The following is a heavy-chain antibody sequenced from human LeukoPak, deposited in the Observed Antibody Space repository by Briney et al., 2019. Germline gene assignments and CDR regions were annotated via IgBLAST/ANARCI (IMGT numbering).Heavy chain of an antibody. CDR1: GFTFSAYS. CDR2: ISRDEITT. J-gene: IGHJ4*02. CDR3: AKDTDLRRWVDY. V-gene: IGHV3-30*18. Sequence: GGSLRLSCAASGFTFSAYSIHWVRQAPGKGPEWVAAISRDEITTYYADSVKGRFTISRDNFKNTVYLQMNSLRVEDTAVYYCAKDTDLRRWVDYWGQGTQVTVSS. D-gene: IGHD4-23*01.